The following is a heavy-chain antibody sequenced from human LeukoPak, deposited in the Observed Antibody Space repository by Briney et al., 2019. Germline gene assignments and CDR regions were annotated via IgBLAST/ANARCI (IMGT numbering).Heavy chain of an antibody. CDR3: AKDRVQEPYYYYMDV. V-gene: IGHV3-30*18. CDR2: ISYDGSNK. Sequence: GGSLRLSCAASGFTFSSYGMHWVRQAPGKGLEWVAVISYDGSNKYYADSVKGRFTISRDNSKNTLYLQMNSLRAEDTAVYYCAKDRVQEPYYYYMDVWGKGTTVTVSS. CDR1: GFTFSSYG. D-gene: IGHD4-11*01. J-gene: IGHJ6*03.